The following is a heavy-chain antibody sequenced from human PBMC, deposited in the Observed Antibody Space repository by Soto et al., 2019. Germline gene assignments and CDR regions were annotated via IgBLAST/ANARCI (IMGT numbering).Heavy chain of an antibody. J-gene: IGHJ4*02. V-gene: IGHV3-9*01. D-gene: IGHD5-12*01. Sequence: PGGSLRLSYAASGFTFDYYAMHWVRQSPGKGLEWVSGISWNSGSIGYADSVKGRFTISRDNAKNSLYLQMNSLRAEDTALYYCAKDLTSGYDFVDYRGQGTLVTVSS. CDR3: AKDLTSGYDFVDY. CDR1: GFTFDYYA. CDR2: ISWNSGSI.